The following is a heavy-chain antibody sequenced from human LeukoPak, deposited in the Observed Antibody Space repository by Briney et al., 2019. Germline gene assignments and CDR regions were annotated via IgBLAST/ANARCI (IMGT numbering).Heavy chain of an antibody. CDR2: IYYSGST. J-gene: IGHJ4*02. CDR1: GGSISSGGYY. V-gene: IGHV4-31*03. D-gene: IGHD6-13*01. CDR3: ARDGRRYSSSWYYFVY. Sequence: PSQTLSLTCTVSGGSISSGGYYWSWIRQPPGKGLEWIGYIYYSGSTYYNPSLKSRVTISVDTSKNQFSLKLSSVTAADTAVYYCARDGRRYSSSWYYFVYWGQGTLVTVSS.